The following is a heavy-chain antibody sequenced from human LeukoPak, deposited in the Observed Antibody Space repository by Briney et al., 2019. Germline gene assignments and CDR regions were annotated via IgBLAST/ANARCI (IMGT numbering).Heavy chain of an antibody. CDR1: GYIFTGYY. CDR3: ARGSSSWYYFDY. D-gene: IGHD6-13*01. J-gene: IGHJ4*02. Sequence: GASVKVSCKASGYIFTGYYMHWVRQAPGQGLEWMGRINPNSGGTNYAQKFQGRVTMTRDTSISTAYMELSRLRSDDTAVYYCARGSSSWYYFDYWGQGTLVTVSS. CDR2: INPNSGGT. V-gene: IGHV1-2*06.